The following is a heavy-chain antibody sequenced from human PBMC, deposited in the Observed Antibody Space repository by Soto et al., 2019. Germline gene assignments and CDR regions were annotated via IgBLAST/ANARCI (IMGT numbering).Heavy chain of an antibody. J-gene: IGHJ1*01. CDR2: VYYSGST. V-gene: IGHV4-39*01. CDR1: GGSIRCSIYY. Sequence: SETLSLTCTVSGGSIRCSIYYWGWIRQAPGKGLDWIGSVYYSGSTYYNPSLKSRVTVSADTSKNQLSLKLTSVTAADTALYYCASNSYRTWGQGILVTVSS. D-gene: IGHD2-21*01. CDR3: ASNSYRT.